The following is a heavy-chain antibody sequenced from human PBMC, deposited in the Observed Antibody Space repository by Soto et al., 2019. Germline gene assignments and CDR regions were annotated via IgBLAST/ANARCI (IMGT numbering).Heavy chain of an antibody. CDR2: ISGSGGST. V-gene: IGHV3-23*01. CDR1: GFTFSTYA. Sequence: QPGGSLRLSCAASGFTFSTYAMTWVRQAPGKGLEWVSGISGSGGSTYYADSVKGRFTISRDNSKNTVYMQMNSLRAEDTAVYYCARYSNGSSFDYWGQGTLVTVS. J-gene: IGHJ4*02. CDR3: ARYSNGSSFDY. D-gene: IGHD5-18*01.